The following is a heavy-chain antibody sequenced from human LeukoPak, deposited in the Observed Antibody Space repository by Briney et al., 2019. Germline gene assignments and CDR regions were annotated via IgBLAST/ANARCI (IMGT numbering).Heavy chain of an antibody. V-gene: IGHV3-66*01. D-gene: IGHD2-2*01. CDR2: IYSDGPT. Sequence: GGSLRLSCATSGFTVRSNYISWVRQAPGKGLEWVSVIYSDGPTYYADSVKGRFTISRDNSKNTLYLQMNSLRAEDTAVYYCARGGIHCSSASCPKTYFDYWGQGTLVTVSS. CDR1: GFTVRSNY. J-gene: IGHJ4*02. CDR3: ARGGIHCSSASCPKTYFDY.